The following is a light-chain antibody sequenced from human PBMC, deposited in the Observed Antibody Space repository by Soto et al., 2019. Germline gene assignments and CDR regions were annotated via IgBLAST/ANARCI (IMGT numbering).Light chain of an antibody. CDR3: QQHNSFSIT. V-gene: IGKV1-5*03. J-gene: IGKJ5*01. CDR2: KAS. CDR1: QSISSY. Sequence: DIQMTQTPSSLSASVGDRLTITCRASQSISSYLNWYQQKPGKXPKXXIYKASSLESGVPSRFSGSGSGTEFTLTINSLQADDFATYYCQQHNSFSITFGQGTRLDIK.